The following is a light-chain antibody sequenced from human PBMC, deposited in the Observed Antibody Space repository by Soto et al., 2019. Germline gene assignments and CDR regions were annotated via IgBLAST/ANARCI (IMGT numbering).Light chain of an antibody. V-gene: IGKV3-15*01. J-gene: IGKJ1*01. CDR2: GAS. Sequence: ELVLTQSPVTLSLSPGERATLSCRASQSVSSTLAWYQQKPGQAPRLLIYGASTRATGIPARFSGSGSGTELTLTISSLQSEDFAVYYCQQYNNWPPKWTFGQGTKVDI. CDR3: QQYNNWPPKWT. CDR1: QSVSST.